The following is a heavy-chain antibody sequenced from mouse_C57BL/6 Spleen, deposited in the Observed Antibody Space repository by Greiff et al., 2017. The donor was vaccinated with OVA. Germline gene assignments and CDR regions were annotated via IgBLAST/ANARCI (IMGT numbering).Heavy chain of an antibody. CDR3: ARRDYYSNYRFDY. CDR2: INPNNGGT. Sequence: EVQLKESGPELVKPGASVKIPCKASGYTFTDYNMDWVKQSHGKSLEWIGDINPNNGGTIYNQKFKGKATLTVDKSSSTAYMELRSLTSEDTAVYYCARRDYYSNYRFDYWGQGTTLTVSS. D-gene: IGHD2-5*01. CDR1: GYTFTDYN. V-gene: IGHV1-18*01. J-gene: IGHJ2*01.